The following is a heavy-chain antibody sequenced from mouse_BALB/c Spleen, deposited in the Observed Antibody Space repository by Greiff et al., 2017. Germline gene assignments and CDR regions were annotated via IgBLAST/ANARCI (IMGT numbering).Heavy chain of an antibody. CDR1: GYTFTDYV. CDR3: ARKGAYGPLYAMDY. D-gene: IGHD6-5*01. J-gene: IGHJ4*01. V-gene: IGHV1-77*01. CDR2: IYPGSGST. Sequence: QVQLKESGPELVKPGASVKMSCKASGYTFTDYVISWVKQRTGQGLEWIGEIYPGSGSTYYNEKFKGKATLTADKSSNTAYMQLSSLTSEDSAVYFCARKGAYGPLYAMDYWGQGTSVTVSS.